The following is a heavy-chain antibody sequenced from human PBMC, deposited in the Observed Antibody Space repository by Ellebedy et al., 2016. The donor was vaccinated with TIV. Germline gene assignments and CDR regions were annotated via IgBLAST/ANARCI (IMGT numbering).Heavy chain of an antibody. V-gene: IGHV3-66*01. CDR2: IYSDGTT. CDR3: ASRWNSQAPFDY. D-gene: IGHD1-7*01. CDR1: GFTVSNNY. Sequence: PGGSLRLSCAASGFTVSNNYMSWLRQAPGKGLEWVSIIYSDGTTHYADSVKGRFTISRDNSKNTVYLQMNSLRAEDTAVYYCASRWNSQAPFDYWGQGTLVTVSS. J-gene: IGHJ4*02.